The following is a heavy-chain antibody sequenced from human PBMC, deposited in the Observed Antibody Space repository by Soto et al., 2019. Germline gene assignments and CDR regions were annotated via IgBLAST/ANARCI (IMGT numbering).Heavy chain of an antibody. CDR3: ARDLGAVAGSEAFDI. J-gene: IGHJ3*02. Sequence: ASVKVSCKASGYTFTGYYMHWVRQAPGQGLEWMGWINPNSGGTNYAQKFQGWVTMTRDTSISTAYMELSRLRSDDTAVYYCARDLGAVAGSEAFDIWGQGTMVTVS. CDR2: INPNSGGT. D-gene: IGHD6-19*01. V-gene: IGHV1-2*04. CDR1: GYTFTGYY.